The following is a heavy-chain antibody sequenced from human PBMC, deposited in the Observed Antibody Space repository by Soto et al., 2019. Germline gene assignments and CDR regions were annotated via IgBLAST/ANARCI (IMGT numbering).Heavy chain of an antibody. CDR2: IYTSGST. D-gene: IGHD2-2*01. V-gene: IGHV4-4*07. CDR3: ARAQRLYCSSTSCYSNRNGDPLDY. J-gene: IGHJ4*02. Sequence: SETLSLTCTVSGGSISSYYWSWSRQPAGKGLEWIGRIYTSGSTNYNPSLKSRVTMSVDTSKNQFSLKLSSVTAADTAVYYCARAQRLYCSSTSCYSNRNGDPLDYWGQGTLVTVSS. CDR1: GGSISSYY.